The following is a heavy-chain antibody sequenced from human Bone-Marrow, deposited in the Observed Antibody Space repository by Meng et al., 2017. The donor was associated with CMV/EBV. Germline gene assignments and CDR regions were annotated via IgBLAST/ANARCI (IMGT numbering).Heavy chain of an antibody. J-gene: IGHJ6*02. Sequence: GGSLRLSCAASGFTFSSYWISWVRQAPGKGLEWVANIKQDGSEKYYVDSVKGRFTISRDNAKNSLYLQMNSLRAEDTALYYCAKDIGCSSTSCYHGMDVWGQGTTVTVSS. CDR1: GFTFSSYW. D-gene: IGHD2-2*01. V-gene: IGHV3-7*03. CDR2: IKQDGSEK. CDR3: AKDIGCSSTSCYHGMDV.